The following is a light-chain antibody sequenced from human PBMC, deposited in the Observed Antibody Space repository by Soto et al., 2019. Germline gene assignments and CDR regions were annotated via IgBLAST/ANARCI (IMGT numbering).Light chain of an antibody. CDR2: GNS. V-gene: IGLV1-40*01. J-gene: IGLJ1*01. Sequence: QSVLTQPPSVSGAPGQRVTISCTGSSSNIGAGYDVHWYQQLPGTAPKLLIYGNSNRPSGVPDRFSGSKSGNTASLTISGLQAEDEADYYCNSYTSSSTPAYVFGTGTKVTVL. CDR3: NSYTSSSTPAYV. CDR1: SSNIGAGYD.